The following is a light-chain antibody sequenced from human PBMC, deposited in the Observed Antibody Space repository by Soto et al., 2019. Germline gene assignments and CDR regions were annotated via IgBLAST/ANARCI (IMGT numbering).Light chain of an antibody. CDR2: GAS. CDR1: QSVSSTY. Sequence: EIVLTQSPGTLSLSPGERATHSCRASQSVSSTYLAWYQHKPGQAPRLLIYGASSRATDIPDRFSGSGSGTDFTLTISRLEPEDFAVYYCQQYESSPTTFGGGTKVEIK. CDR3: QQYESSPTT. J-gene: IGKJ4*01. V-gene: IGKV3-20*01.